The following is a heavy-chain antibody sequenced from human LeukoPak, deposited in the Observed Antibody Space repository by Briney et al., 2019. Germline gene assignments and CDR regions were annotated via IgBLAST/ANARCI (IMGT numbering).Heavy chain of an antibody. D-gene: IGHD6-19*01. CDR3: AKAGGSSGWYGIDY. J-gene: IGHJ4*02. V-gene: IGHV3-30*18. CDR2: ISYDGSNK. Sequence: PGGSLRLSCAASGFTFSSYGMHWVRQAPGEGLEWLAVISYDGSNKYYADSVKGRFTISRDNSNNTLYLRMNSLRAEDTAVYYCAKAGGSSGWYGIDYWGQGTLVTVSS. CDR1: GFTFSSYG.